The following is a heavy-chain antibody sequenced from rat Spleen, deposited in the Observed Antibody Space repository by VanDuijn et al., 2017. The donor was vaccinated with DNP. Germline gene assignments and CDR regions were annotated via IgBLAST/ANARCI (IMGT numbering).Heavy chain of an antibody. J-gene: IGHJ4*01. Sequence: EVQLVESGGGLVQPGRSLKLSCVASGFTFSNYYMAWVRQAPKKGLEWVATISTSESRTFYPDSVRGRFTISRDNAKSTLYLQMNNLKEEDTAIYYCASPGAWGQGTSVTVSS. CDR2: ISTSESRT. V-gene: IGHV5-7*01. CDR3: ASPGA. CDR1: GFTFSNYY. D-gene: IGHD1-4*01.